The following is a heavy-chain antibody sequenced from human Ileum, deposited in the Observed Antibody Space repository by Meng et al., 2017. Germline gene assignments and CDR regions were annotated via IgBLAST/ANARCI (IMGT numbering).Heavy chain of an antibody. CDR2: IYWDDDT. D-gene: IGHD4-11*01. CDR3: AHKREETTVNYFDF. V-gene: IGHV2-5*02. J-gene: IGHJ4*02. CDR1: WFSVSTDGVG. Sequence: TPLKGPVPTLVQPTTTPTLACTVSWFSVSTDGVGVGWIRQPPGKAPEWLALIYWDDDTRYSPSLRHRLTITKDTSKNQVVLTMTDMDPVDTGRYYCAHKREETTVNYFDFWGQGTLVTVSS.